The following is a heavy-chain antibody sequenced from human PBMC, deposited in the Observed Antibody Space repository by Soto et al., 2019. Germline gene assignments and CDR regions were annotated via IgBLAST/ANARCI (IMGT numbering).Heavy chain of an antibody. CDR1: DGSISSGGYS. V-gene: IGHV4-30-2*01. CDR2: MYHSGST. D-gene: IGHD1-26*01. CDR3: ARFSANYGGY. J-gene: IGHJ4*02. Sequence: PSETLSLTCAVSDGSISSGGYSWSWIRQPPGKGLEWIGYMYHSGSTYYNPSFKSRVTISIDRSKNQFSLKLSSVTAADTAVYYCARFSANYGGYWGQGTLVTVSS.